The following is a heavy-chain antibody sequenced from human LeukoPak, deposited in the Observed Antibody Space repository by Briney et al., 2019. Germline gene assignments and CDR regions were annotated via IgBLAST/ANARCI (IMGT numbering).Heavy chain of an antibody. J-gene: IGHJ5*02. D-gene: IGHD3-9*01. V-gene: IGHV3-49*04. CDR1: GFTFGDYA. CDR2: IRSKPYGGTT. Sequence: PGRSLRLSCTASGFTFGDYAMSWVRQAPGKGLEWVGFIRSKPYGGTTQYAASVKGRFTIARDDSKNIAYLQMDGLKTEDTGVYYCTLHSVKVILTGYSPNWFDPWGQGTHVTVSS. CDR3: TLHSVKVILTGYSPNWFDP.